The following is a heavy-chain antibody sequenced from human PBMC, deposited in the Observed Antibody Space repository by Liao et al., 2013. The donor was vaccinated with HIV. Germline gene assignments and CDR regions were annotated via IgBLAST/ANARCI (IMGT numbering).Heavy chain of an antibody. D-gene: IGHD2-21*01. V-gene: IGHV4-30-4*08. J-gene: IGHJ6*03. CDR2: IYYSGTT. CDR1: GGSIRGADNY. Sequence: QVPLQESGPGLVKPSQTLSLTCAVSGGSIRGADNYWSWIRQPPGKGLEWIGYIYYSGTTYYNSSLKSRVTISLDTSKNQFSLSLNYVTAADTAVYYCVRVYCGGQCWSYDYFMDVWGKGTTVTVSS. CDR3: VRVYCGGQCWSYDYFMDV.